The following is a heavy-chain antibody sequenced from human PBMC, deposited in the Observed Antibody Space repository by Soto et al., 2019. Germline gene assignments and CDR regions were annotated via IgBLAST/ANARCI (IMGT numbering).Heavy chain of an antibody. Sequence: GGSLRLSCAASGFTFSSYAMSWVRQAPGKGLEWVSAISGSGGSTYYADSVKGRFTISRDNSKNTLYLQMNSLRAEDTAVYYCAKAPVGYCSSTSCYDFDYWGQGTLVTVSS. J-gene: IGHJ4*02. V-gene: IGHV3-23*01. CDR3: AKAPVGYCSSTSCYDFDY. CDR2: ISGSGGST. D-gene: IGHD2-2*03. CDR1: GFTFSSYA.